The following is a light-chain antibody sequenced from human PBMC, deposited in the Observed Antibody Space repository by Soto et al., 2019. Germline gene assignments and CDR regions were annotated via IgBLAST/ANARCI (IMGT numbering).Light chain of an antibody. CDR1: SSDVGSYNP. Sequence: QSVLTQPASVSGSPGQSITISCTGTSSDVGSYNPVSWYQQHPGKAPKLMIYEGSKRPSGVSNRFSGSKSGNTASLTISGLQAEDEADYYCCSYAGSSTYVVFGGGTQLTVL. V-gene: IGLV2-23*01. CDR2: EGS. CDR3: CSYAGSSTYVV. J-gene: IGLJ2*01.